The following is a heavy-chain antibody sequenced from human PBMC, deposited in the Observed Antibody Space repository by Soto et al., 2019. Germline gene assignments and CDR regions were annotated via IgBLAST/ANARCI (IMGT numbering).Heavy chain of an antibody. CDR3: ARAKSIAAAGPSDY. J-gene: IGHJ4*02. D-gene: IGHD6-13*01. Sequence: GSLRLSCAASGFTFSSYAMHWVRQAPGKGLEWVAVISYDGSNKYYADSVKGRFTISRDNSKNTLYLQMNSLRAEDTAVYYCARAKSIAAAGPSDYWGQGTLVTVSS. CDR1: GFTFSSYA. V-gene: IGHV3-30*04. CDR2: ISYDGSNK.